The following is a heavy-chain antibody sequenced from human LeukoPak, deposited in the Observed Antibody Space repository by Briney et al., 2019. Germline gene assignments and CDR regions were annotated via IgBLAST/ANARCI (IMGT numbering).Heavy chain of an antibody. V-gene: IGHV4-59*01. J-gene: IGHJ6*04. CDR1: GVSISSYC. CDR2: IYYSGNT. Sequence: SETLSLTCTVSGVSISSYCWSWIRQPPGKGLEWIGYIYYSGNTNYSPSLKSRVTISVDTSKIQFSLKLSSVTAADTAVYYCARDRVTMVRGVPSGMDVWGKGTTVTVSS. CDR3: ARDRVTMVRGVPSGMDV. D-gene: IGHD3-10*01.